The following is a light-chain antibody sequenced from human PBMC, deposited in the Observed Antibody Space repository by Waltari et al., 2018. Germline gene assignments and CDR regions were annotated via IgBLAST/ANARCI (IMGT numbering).Light chain of an antibody. CDR2: KAS. V-gene: IGKV1-5*03. Sequence: DIKMTQSPSYLSASVGDRVTITCRSSQCISSWLAWYQQKPVKAPKLLIYKASSFQSGVPSRFSGSGSGTDFTLTISSLQPEDFATYYCQQYNSAPRTFGQGTKVEIK. CDR3: QQYNSAPRT. J-gene: IGKJ1*01. CDR1: QCISSW.